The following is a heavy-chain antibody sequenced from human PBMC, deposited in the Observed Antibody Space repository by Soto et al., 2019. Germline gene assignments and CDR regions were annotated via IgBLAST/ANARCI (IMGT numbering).Heavy chain of an antibody. CDR3: ARGRTDFWSGSFLGFFDY. CDR1: GGSISSGGYS. D-gene: IGHD3-3*01. V-gene: IGHV4-30-2*01. J-gene: IGHJ4*02. Sequence: PSETLSLTCAVSGGSISSGGYSWSWIRQPPGKGLEWIGYIYHSGSTYYNPSLKSRVTISVDRSKNQFSLKLSSVTAADTAVYYCARGRTDFWSGSFLGFFDYWGQATLVTVSS. CDR2: IYHSGST.